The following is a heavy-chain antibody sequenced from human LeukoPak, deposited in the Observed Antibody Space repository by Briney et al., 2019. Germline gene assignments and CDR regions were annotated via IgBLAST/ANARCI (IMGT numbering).Heavy chain of an antibody. CDR1: GFTFSSYW. V-gene: IGHV3-7*01. CDR3: AKGASFDFDY. Sequence: GGSLRLSCAASGFTFSSYWMSWVRQAPGKGLEWVANIKQDGSEKCYVDSVKGRFIISRDNAKNSLYLQMNSLRAEDTAVYYCAKGASFDFDYWGQGTLVTVSS. J-gene: IGHJ4*02. CDR2: IKQDGSEK. D-gene: IGHD3-16*01.